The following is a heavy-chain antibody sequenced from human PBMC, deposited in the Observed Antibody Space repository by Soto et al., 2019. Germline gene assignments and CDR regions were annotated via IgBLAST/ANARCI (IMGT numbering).Heavy chain of an antibody. Sequence: GGSLRLSCAASGFTFSSYWMSWVRQAPGKGLEWVANIKQDGSEKYYVDSVKGRFTISRDNAKNSLYLQMNSLRAEDTAVYYCARDNYFFYGSDPYYYYYMDVWGKGTTVTVSS. CDR1: GFTFSSYW. CDR2: IKQDGSEK. D-gene: IGHD3-10*01. CDR3: ARDNYFFYGSDPYYYYYMDV. V-gene: IGHV3-7*01. J-gene: IGHJ6*03.